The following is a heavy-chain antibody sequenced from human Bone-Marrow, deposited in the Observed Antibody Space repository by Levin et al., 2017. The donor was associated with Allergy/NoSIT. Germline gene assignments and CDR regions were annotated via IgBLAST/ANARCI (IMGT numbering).Heavy chain of an antibody. V-gene: IGHV1-69*01. CDR3: ATGAVSLEHLIDY. J-gene: IGHJ4*02. Sequence: KISCKASGGTFSSYAISWVRQAPGQGLEWMGGIIPIFGTANYAQKFQGRVTITADESTSTAYMELSSLRSEDTAVYYCATGAVSLEHLIDYWGQGTLVTVSS. D-gene: IGHD1/OR15-1a*01. CDR2: IIPIFGTA. CDR1: GGTFSSYA.